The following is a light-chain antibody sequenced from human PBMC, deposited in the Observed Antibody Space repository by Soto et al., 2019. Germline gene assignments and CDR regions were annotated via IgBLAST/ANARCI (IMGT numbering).Light chain of an antibody. Sequence: DIQMTQSPSSLSASVGDRVTITCRASQSIRDFLNWYQQKPGKAPKLLIYSVSNGQSGVPSRFSGSCSGTDFTLTISSLQPEDFATYYCQQSYSSPRGFGQGTKVEVK. V-gene: IGKV1-39*01. CDR1: QSIRDF. J-gene: IGKJ1*01. CDR3: QQSYSSPRG. CDR2: SVS.